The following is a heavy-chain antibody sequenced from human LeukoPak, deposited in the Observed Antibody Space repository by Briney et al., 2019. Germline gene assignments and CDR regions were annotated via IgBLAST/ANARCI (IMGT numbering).Heavy chain of an antibody. J-gene: IGHJ4*02. CDR2: ISGSGGST. Sequence: GGSLRLSCAASGFTFSSYAMSWVRQAPGKGLEWVSAISGSGGSTYYADSVKGRFTISRDNSKNTLYLQMNSLRAEDTAVYYCAKDAQLAPTIIGNFDYWGQGTLVTVSS. CDR3: AKDAQLAPTIIGNFDY. D-gene: IGHD6-6*01. CDR1: GFTFSSYA. V-gene: IGHV3-23*01.